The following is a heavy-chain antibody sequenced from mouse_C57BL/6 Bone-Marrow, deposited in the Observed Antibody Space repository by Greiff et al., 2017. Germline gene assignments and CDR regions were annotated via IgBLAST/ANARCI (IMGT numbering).Heavy chain of an antibody. V-gene: IGHV5-17*01. J-gene: IGHJ4*01. CDR2: ISSGSSTI. D-gene: IGHD1-2*01. CDR3: ASLLRY. CDR1: GFTFSDYG. Sequence: EVKVVESGGGLVKPGGSLKLSCAASGFTFSDYGMHWVRQATEKGLEWVAYISSGSSTIYYAATVKGRFTISRDNAKNTLFLQMTSLRSEDTAMYYCASLLRYWGQGTSVTVSS.